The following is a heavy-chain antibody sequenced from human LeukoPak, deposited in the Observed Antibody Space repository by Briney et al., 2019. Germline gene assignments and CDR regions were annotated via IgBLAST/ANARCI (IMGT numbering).Heavy chain of an antibody. CDR2: ISWNSGSI. D-gene: IGHD3-10*01. CDR1: GFTFDDYA. Sequence: PGRSLRLSCAASGFTFDDYAMHWVRQAPGKGLEWVSGISWNSGSIGYADSVKGRFTISRDNAKNSLYLQMNSLRAEDMALYYCARGTFSPQGSYYGHWGQGTRVTVSS. J-gene: IGHJ4*02. CDR3: ARGTFSPQGSYYGH. V-gene: IGHV3-9*03.